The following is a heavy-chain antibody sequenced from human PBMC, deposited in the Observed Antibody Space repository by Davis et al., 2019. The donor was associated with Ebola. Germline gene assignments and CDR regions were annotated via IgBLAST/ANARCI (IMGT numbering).Heavy chain of an antibody. CDR2: IIPIFGTA. CDR3: ARGATICSSTSCYDYYYYMDV. D-gene: IGHD2-2*01. J-gene: IGHJ6*03. CDR1: GYTLTELS. V-gene: IGHV1-69*13. Sequence: SVKVSCKASGYTLTELSMHWVRQAPGKGLEWMGGIIPIFGTANYAQKFQGRVTITADESTSTAYMELSSLRSEDTAVYYCARGATICSSTSCYDYYYYMDVWGKGTTVTVSS.